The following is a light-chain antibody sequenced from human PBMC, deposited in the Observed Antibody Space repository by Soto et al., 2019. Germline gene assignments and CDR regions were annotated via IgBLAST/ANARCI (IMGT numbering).Light chain of an antibody. CDR1: NIGSKS. CDR3: QVWDSSSDHPGVV. J-gene: IGLJ2*01. V-gene: IGLV3-21*04. CDR2: YDS. Sequence: SYELTQPPSVSVAPGKTARITCGGNNIGSKSVYWYQQKPGQAPVLVIYYDSDRPSGIPERFSGSNSGNTATLTINRVEAGDEADYYCQVWDSSSDHPGVVFGGGTKLTVL.